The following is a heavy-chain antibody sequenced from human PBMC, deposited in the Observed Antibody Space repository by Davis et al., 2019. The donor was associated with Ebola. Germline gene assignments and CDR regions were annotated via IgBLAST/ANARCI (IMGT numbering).Heavy chain of an antibody. J-gene: IGHJ5*02. CDR2: IYYRGST. D-gene: IGHD2/OR15-2a*01. CDR3: ARVHEYTDYFHFDP. Sequence: MPGGSLRLSCSVSGASVINDRFHWTWIRQSPGKGLEWIGYIYYRGSTNYNPSLRNRVTISVDSSKNQFSLMLTSVTAADTAVYYCARVHEYTDYFHFDPWGQGILVTVSS. CDR1: GASVINDRFH. V-gene: IGHV4-61*01.